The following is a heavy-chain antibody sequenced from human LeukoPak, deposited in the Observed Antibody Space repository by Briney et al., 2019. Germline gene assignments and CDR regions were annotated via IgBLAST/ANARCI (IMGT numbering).Heavy chain of an antibody. Sequence: SETLSLTCTASGGSISSGSYYWSWVRQPPGKGLEWIGYIYYSGSTNYNPSLKSRVTISVDTCKNQFSLKLSSVTAADTAVYYCAADSSGYWGYFDYWGQGTLVTVSS. CDR2: IYYSGST. J-gene: IGHJ4*02. D-gene: IGHD3-22*01. CDR3: AADSSGYWGYFDY. V-gene: IGHV4-61*01. CDR1: GGSISSGSYY.